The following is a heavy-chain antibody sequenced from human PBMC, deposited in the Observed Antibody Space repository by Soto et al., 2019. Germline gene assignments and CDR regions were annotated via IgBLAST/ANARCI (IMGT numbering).Heavy chain of an antibody. CDR3: ARQSGGYYYYGMDV. CDR2: IYYSGTT. D-gene: IGHD1-26*01. V-gene: IGHV4-59*08. CDR1: GGSIIDYY. Sequence: SETLSLTCTVSGGSIIDYYWSWIRQPPGKGLEWVGYIYYSGTTDYSPSLKSRVTISVDTSKNQFSLKLSSVTAADSAIYYCARQSGGYYYYGMDVWGQGTTVTVSS. J-gene: IGHJ6*02.